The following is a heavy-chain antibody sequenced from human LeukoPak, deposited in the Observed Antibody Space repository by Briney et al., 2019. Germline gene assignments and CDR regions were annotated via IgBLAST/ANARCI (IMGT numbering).Heavy chain of an antibody. CDR3: ARERVTTDIYYGMDV. J-gene: IGHJ6*02. CDR1: GGSISSSGYY. V-gene: IGHV4-39*07. D-gene: IGHD4-17*01. Sequence: SETLSLTCTVSGGSISSSGYYWGWIRQSPGKGLEWIGSIFYSGSTYYNPSLKSRVTISVDTSKNQFSLKLSSVTAADTAVYYCARERVTTDIYYGMDVWGQGTTVTVSS. CDR2: IFYSGST.